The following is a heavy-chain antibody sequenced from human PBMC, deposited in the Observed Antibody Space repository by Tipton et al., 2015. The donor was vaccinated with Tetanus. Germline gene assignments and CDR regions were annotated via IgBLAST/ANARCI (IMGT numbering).Heavy chain of an antibody. CDR3: ARGMAEASNCGGDCYSDY. CDR2: ISYDGTNK. V-gene: IGHV3-30-3*01. CDR1: GFTFSNYA. D-gene: IGHD2-21*02. J-gene: IGHJ4*02. Sequence: SLRLSCAASGFTFSNYAMHWVRQAPGKGLEWVAIISYDGTNKYNADSVKGRFTISRDNSKNTLYLQMNSLRAEDMAVYSCARGMAEASNCGGDCYSDYWGQGTLVTVSS.